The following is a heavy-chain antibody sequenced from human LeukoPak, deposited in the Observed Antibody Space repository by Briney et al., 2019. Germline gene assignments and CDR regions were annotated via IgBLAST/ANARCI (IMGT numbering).Heavy chain of an antibody. CDR2: IYTSGST. J-gene: IGHJ6*02. CDR3: ASTGDSSGYYPPYYYYGMDV. CDR1: GGSISSGSYC. Sequence: PSQTLSLTCTVSGGSISSGSYCWSWIRQPAGKGLEWIGRIYTSGSTNYNPSLKSRVTISVDTSKNQFSLKLSSVTAADTAVYYCASTGDSSGYYPPYYYYGMDVWGQGTTVTVSS. D-gene: IGHD3-22*01. V-gene: IGHV4-61*02.